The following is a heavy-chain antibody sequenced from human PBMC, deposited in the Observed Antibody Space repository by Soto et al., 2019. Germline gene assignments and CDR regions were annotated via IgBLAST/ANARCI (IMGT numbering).Heavy chain of an antibody. CDR1: GFTFRSFT. V-gene: IGHV3-21*01. CDR2: ISSNSAYI. J-gene: IGHJ5*02. CDR3: TRDASRDSSARGWFDP. D-gene: IGHD6-13*01. Sequence: GGSLRLSCAASGFTFRSFTMNWVRQAPGKGLEWVSTISSNSAYIYYTDALRGRFTIARDNAKNSLHLQMNSLRAEDTAVYYCTRDASRDSSARGWFDPWGPGTLVTVSS.